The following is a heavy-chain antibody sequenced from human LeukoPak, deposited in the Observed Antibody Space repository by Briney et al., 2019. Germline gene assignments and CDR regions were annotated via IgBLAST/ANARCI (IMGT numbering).Heavy chain of an antibody. CDR3: ARALHRGYEFDRFYP. J-gene: IGHJ5*02. CDR1: GVSFSSGGYY. CDR2: IYYSGST. D-gene: IGHD5-12*01. Sequence: SQTLSLSCTVSGVSFSSGGYYWSWIRQHPGKGLEWIGYIYYSGSTYYNPSLKSRVTISVDTSKNQFSLKLSSVTAADTAVYFCARALHRGYEFDRFYPWGQGILVTVSS. V-gene: IGHV4-31*03.